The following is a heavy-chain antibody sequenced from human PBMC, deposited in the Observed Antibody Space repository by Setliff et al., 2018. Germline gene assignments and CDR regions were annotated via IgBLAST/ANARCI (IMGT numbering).Heavy chain of an antibody. J-gene: IGHJ4*02. CDR2: FSGSGVDT. V-gene: IGHV3-23*01. CDR1: GFTFSASP. CDR3: GTRDCRTTGCYNGYIES. D-gene: IGHD2-2*02. Sequence: GGSLRLSCAASGFTFSASPMSWVRQAPGKGLEWVSTFSGSGVDTYYIDSVRGRFTISRDNSKNTLYLQMNSLRAEDTAVYFCGTRDCRTTGCYNGYIESWGQGTLVTVSS.